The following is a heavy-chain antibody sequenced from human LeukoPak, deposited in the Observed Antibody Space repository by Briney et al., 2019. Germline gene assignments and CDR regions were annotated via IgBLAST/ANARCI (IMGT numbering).Heavy chain of an antibody. Sequence: ASVKVSCKASGYTFTGYYMHWVRQAPGQGLEWMEWINPNSGGTNYAQKFQGRVTMTRDTSISTAYMELSRLRSDDTAVYYCARVVCSSTSCYDAFDIWGQGTMVTVSS. J-gene: IGHJ3*02. V-gene: IGHV1-2*02. CDR1: GYTFTGYY. D-gene: IGHD2-2*01. CDR2: INPNSGGT. CDR3: ARVVCSSTSCYDAFDI.